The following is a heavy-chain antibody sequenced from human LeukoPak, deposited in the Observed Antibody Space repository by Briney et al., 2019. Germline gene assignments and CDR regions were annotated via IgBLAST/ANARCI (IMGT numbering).Heavy chain of an antibody. CDR2: ITWNSGAT. V-gene: IGHV3-9*01. CDR3: ARDPGYHFYYYMDV. Sequence: GGSLRLSCAASGPTFDDYAMHWVRHTPGKGLEWVSGITWNSGATVYADSVKGLFTISRDNAKNSLSLQMNSLRLEDTALYFCARDPGYHFYYYMDVWGKGTTVTVSS. J-gene: IGHJ6*03. CDR1: GPTFDDYA.